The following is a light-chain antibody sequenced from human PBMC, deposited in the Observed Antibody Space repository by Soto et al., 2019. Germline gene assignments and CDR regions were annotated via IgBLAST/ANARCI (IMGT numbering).Light chain of an antibody. V-gene: IGKV1-27*01. CDR1: EDINNR. CDR2: AAS. J-gene: IGKJ4*01. CDR3: QNYNSAPPAGA. Sequence: QMTHSPSSLSASVGDRVTITCRASEDINNRLAWYQQKPGKVPNLLIHAASTLQSGVPPRFSGRGSGTDFTLTISSLQPEDVATYYCQNYNSAPPAGAFGGGTRVEIK.